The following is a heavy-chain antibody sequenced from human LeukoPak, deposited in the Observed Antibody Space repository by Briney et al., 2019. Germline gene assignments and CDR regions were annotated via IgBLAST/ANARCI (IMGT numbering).Heavy chain of an antibody. Sequence: GGSLRLSCAASGFTVSSNYMSWVRQAPGKGLEWVSVIYSGGSTYYADSVKGRFTISRDNSKNTLYLQMNSLRAEDTAVYYCFSWYSSGWYVNRGQGTLVTVSS. D-gene: IGHD6-19*01. V-gene: IGHV3-66*01. CDR2: IYSGGST. J-gene: IGHJ4*02. CDR1: GFTVSSNY. CDR3: FSWYSSGWYVN.